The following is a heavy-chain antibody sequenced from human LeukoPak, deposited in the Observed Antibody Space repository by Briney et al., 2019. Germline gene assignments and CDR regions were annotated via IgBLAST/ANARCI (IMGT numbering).Heavy chain of an antibody. D-gene: IGHD3-3*01. CDR2: IYYSGST. CDR3: ARDLLRVTIFGVVIPGYMDV. J-gene: IGHJ6*03. V-gene: IGHV4-59*01. CDR1: GGSISSYY. Sequence: SETLSLTCTVSGGSISSYYWSWIRQPPGKGLEWIGYIYYSGSTNYNPSLKSRVTMSVDTSKNQFSLKLSSVTAADTAVYYCARDLLRVTIFGVVIPGYMDVWGKGTTVTVSS.